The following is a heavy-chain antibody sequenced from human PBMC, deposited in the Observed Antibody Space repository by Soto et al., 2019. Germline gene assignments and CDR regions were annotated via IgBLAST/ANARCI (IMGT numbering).Heavy chain of an antibody. J-gene: IGHJ5*02. CDR3: ARDAGYCSSTSCSEFDP. CDR2: IIPIFGTA. CDR1: GGTFSSYA. D-gene: IGHD2-2*01. Sequence: GASVKVSCKASGGTFSSYAISWVRQAPGQGLEWMGGIIPIFGTANYAQKFQGRVTITADESTSTAYMELSSLRSEDTAVYYCARDAGYCSSTSCSEFDPWGQGTLVTV. V-gene: IGHV1-69*13.